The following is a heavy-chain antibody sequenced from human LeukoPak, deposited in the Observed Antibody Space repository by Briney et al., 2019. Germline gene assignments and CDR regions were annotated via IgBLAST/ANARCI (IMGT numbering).Heavy chain of an antibody. CDR2: INGDGTST. CDR1: GFTFSNFW. J-gene: IGHJ4*02. CDR3: ARIRYSDYDD. Sequence: GSLRLSCTASGFTFSNFWMHWVRQAPGKGLVWVSRINGDGTSTSYADSVKGRFTISRDNAKNTLYLQMNSLRAEDTAVYYCARIRYSDYDDWGQGTLVTVSS. V-gene: IGHV3-74*01. D-gene: IGHD5-12*01.